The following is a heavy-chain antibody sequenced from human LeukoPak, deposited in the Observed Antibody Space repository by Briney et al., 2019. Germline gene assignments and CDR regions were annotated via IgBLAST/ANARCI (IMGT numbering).Heavy chain of an antibody. CDR3: AKSPRITTTPYYFDY. CDR1: GFTFSSYG. J-gene: IGHJ4*02. D-gene: IGHD3-3*01. Sequence: PGGSLRLSCAASGFTFSSYGMSWVRQAPGKGLEWVSAISGSGGSTYYADSVKGRFTISRDNSKNTLYLQMNSLRAEDTAVYYCAKSPRITTTPYYFDYWGQGTLVTVSS. CDR2: ISGSGGST. V-gene: IGHV3-23*01.